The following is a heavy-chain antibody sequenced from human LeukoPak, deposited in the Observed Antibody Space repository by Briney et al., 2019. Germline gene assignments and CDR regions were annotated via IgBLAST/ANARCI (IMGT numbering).Heavy chain of an antibody. V-gene: IGHV3-30*03. CDR1: GFTFSSYG. Sequence: GRSLRLSCAASGFTFSSYGMHWVRQAPGKGLEWVAVISYDGSNKYYADSVKGRFTISRDNSKNTLYLQMNSLRAEDTAVYYCATERIAARPVLDAFDIWGQGTMVTVSS. J-gene: IGHJ3*02. CDR2: ISYDGSNK. D-gene: IGHD6-6*01. CDR3: ATERIAARPVLDAFDI.